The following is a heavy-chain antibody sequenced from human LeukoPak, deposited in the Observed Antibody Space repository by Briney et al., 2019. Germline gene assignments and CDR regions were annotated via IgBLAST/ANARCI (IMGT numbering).Heavy chain of an antibody. V-gene: IGHV4-39*07. CDR2: IYYSGST. CDR1: GGSISSSSYY. D-gene: IGHD3-9*01. J-gene: IGHJ5*02. CDR3: ARLTVISVLRYFDWPPSGWFDP. Sequence: PSETLSLTCTVSGGSISSSSYYWGWIRQPPGKGLEWIGSIYYSGSTYYNPSLKSRVTISVDTSKNQFSLKLSSVTAADTAVYYCARLTVISVLRYFDWPPSGWFDPWGQGTLVTVSS.